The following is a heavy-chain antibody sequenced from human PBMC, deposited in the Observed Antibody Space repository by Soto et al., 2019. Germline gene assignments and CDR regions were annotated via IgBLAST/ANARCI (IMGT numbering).Heavy chain of an antibody. CDR1: GFTFSSYG. V-gene: IGHV3-30*18. CDR2: ISYDGSNK. D-gene: IGHD6-19*01. CDR3: AKDGQQWLVPYSKARKSLYFDY. J-gene: IGHJ4*02. Sequence: GGSLRLSCAASGFTFSSYGMHWVRQAPGKGLEWVAVISYDGSNKYYADSVKGRFTISRDNSKNTLYLQMNSLRAEDTAVYYCAKDGQQWLVPYSKARKSLYFDYWGQGTLVTVSS.